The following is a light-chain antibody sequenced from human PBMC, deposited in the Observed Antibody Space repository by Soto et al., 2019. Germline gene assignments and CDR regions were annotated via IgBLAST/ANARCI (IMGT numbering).Light chain of an antibody. CDR3: QQYGSSPWT. V-gene: IGKV3-20*01. CDR1: QGIGDT. CDR2: RAS. J-gene: IGKJ1*01. Sequence: EVVLTQSPATLSVSPGEGVTLSCRASQGIGDTLAWYQHKPGQTPRLLIYRASSRATGIPDRFTGSGSGSDFTLTISRLEPEDFALYHCQQYGSSPWTFGQGTRVEIK.